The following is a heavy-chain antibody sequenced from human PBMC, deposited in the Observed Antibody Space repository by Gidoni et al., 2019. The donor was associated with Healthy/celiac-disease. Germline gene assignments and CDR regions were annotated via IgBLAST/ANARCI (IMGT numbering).Heavy chain of an antibody. CDR3: AKVEGVLWFGELFY. J-gene: IGHJ4*02. CDR1: RFTFSGYG. V-gene: IGHV3-30*18. CDR2: ISYDGSNN. Sequence: QVQLVESGGGVVQPRRSLRLYCAASRFTFSGYGMHWFRQAPGKGLEWVAVISYDGSNNYYADSVKGRFTISRDNSKNTLYLQMNSLRAEDTAVYYCAKVEGVLWFGELFYWGQGTLVTVSS. D-gene: IGHD3-10*01.